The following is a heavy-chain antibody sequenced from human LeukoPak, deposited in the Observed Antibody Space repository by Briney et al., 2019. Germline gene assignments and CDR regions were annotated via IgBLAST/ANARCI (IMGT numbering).Heavy chain of an antibody. J-gene: IGHJ6*02. CDR2: MYFSGNS. Sequence: PSETLSLTCSVSGGSFTSSSYYWVWIRQPPRKGLELIGTMYFSGNSYHNPSLKSRVTISVDTSKKQFSLKLSSVTPADTAVYYCARLHYYYGVDVWGQGTTVTVSS. V-gene: IGHV4-39*01. CDR3: ARLHYYYGVDV. CDR1: GGSFTSSSYY.